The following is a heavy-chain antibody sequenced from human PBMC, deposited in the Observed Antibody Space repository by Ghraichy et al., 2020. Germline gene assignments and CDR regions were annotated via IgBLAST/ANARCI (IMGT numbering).Heavy chain of an antibody. CDR1: GFIFSNYA. J-gene: IGHJ4*02. CDR2: IVGSGGST. D-gene: IGHD6-19*01. Sequence: LSLTCAASGFIFSNYAMSWVRQAPGKGLEWVSGIVGSGGSTYYADSVKGRFTISRDNSKNTLYLQMNSLRAEDTAVYYCAKAREYNSGYSDYWGRGTLVTVSS. CDR3: AKAREYNSGYSDY. V-gene: IGHV3-23*01.